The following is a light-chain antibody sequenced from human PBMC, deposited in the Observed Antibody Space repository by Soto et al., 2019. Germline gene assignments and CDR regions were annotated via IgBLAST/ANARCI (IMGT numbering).Light chain of an antibody. Sequence: QSVLTQSPSASASLGASVKLTCTLSSGHSSYAIAWHQQQPEKGPRYLMKLNSDGSHSKGDEITDRFSGSSSGAERYLTISSLQSEDEADYYCQTWGTGIRVFGGGTKLTVL. CDR2: LNSDGSH. CDR3: QTWGTGIRV. J-gene: IGLJ3*02. CDR1: SGHSSYA. V-gene: IGLV4-69*01.